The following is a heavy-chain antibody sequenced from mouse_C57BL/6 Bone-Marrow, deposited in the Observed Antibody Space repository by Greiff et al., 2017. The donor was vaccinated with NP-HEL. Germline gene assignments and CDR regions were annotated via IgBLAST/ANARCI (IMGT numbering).Heavy chain of an antibody. CDR2: ISNGGGSP. Sequence: VQLKESGGGLVQPGGSLKLSCAASGFTFSDYYMYWVRQTPEKRLEWVAYISNGGGSPYYPDTVKGRFTISRDNAKNTLYLQMSRLKSEDTAMYYCARQNYGSSYLFYAMDYWGQGTSVTVSS. D-gene: IGHD1-1*01. CDR3: ARQNYGSSYLFYAMDY. J-gene: IGHJ4*01. V-gene: IGHV5-12*01. CDR1: GFTFSDYY.